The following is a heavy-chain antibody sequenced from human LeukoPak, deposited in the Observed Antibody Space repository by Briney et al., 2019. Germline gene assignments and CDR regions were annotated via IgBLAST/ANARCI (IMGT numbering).Heavy chain of an antibody. D-gene: IGHD3/OR15-3a*01. Sequence: PSETLSPTCTVSGGSISRYYWSWIRQPPGKGLEWIGYIYYSGSTNYNPSLKSRVTISVDTSKNQFSLKLSSVTAADTAVYYCARRTGYYDGFDYWGQGTLVTVSS. J-gene: IGHJ4*02. CDR1: GGSISRYY. CDR3: ARRTGYYDGFDY. CDR2: IYYSGST. V-gene: IGHV4-59*01.